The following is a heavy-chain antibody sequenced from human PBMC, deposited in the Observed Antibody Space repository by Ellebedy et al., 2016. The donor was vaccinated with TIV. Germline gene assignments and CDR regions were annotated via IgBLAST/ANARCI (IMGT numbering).Heavy chain of an antibody. J-gene: IGHJ4*02. V-gene: IGHV4-39*01. CDR2: IYYSGST. CDR1: GGSISSSSYY. D-gene: IGHD3-22*01. Sequence: SETLSLXXTVSGGSISSSSYYWGWIRQPSGKGLEWIGSIYYSGSTYYNPSLKSRVTISVDTSKNQFSLKLSSVTAADTAVYYCARRGRYYYDSSGYYSADFDYWGQGTLVTVSS. CDR3: ARRGRYYYDSSGYYSADFDY.